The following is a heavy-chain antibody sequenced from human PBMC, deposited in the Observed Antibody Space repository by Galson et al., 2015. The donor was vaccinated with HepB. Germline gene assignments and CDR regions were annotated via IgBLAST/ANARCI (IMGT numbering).Heavy chain of an antibody. J-gene: IGHJ5*02. CDR1: GYTFTSYD. CDR3: ARVRGVAARRKDNWFDP. Sequence: SVKVSCKASGYTFTSYDINWVRQATGQGLEWMGWMNPNSGNTGYAQKFQGRVTMTRNTSISTAYMELSSLRSEDTAVYYCARVRGVAARRKDNWFDPWGQGTLVTVSS. CDR2: MNPNSGNT. D-gene: IGHD6-6*01. V-gene: IGHV1-8*01.